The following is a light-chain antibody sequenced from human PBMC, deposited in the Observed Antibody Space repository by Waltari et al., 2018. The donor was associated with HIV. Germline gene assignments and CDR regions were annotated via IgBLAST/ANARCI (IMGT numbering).Light chain of an antibody. CDR3: AAWDNSLSAPV. Sequence: QSVLTQPPSASGTPGQRVTISCSGSSSNIGSNYVYWYQQLPGTAPKLLIYRNNQRPSGVPDRFACSKSGTSASLAISGLRSEDEADYYCAAWDNSLSAPVFGGGTKLTVL. CDR1: SSNIGSNY. V-gene: IGLV1-47*01. CDR2: RNN. J-gene: IGLJ3*02.